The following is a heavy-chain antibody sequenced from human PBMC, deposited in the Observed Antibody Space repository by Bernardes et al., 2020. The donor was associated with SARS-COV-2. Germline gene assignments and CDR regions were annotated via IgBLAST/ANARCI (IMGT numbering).Heavy chain of an antibody. CDR2: MNPNSGNT. D-gene: IGHD3-3*01. V-gene: IGHV1-8*01. CDR1: GYTFSNHD. Sequence: ASVKVSCKASGYTFSNHDINWVRQATGQGLEWMGWMNPNSGNTGYAQKFQGRVTMTRSTSISTAYMELSSLKSEDTAVYYCARASETYYDFWNSYYYYGLAVWGQGTTVTVSS. J-gene: IGHJ6*02. CDR3: ARASETYYDFWNSYYYYGLAV.